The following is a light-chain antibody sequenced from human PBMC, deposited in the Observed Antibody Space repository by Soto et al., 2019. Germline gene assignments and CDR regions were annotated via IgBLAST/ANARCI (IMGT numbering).Light chain of an antibody. CDR1: QSVRSH. CDR2: GAS. CDR3: QQYNDWPRT. Sequence: EVVMTQSPVTLAVSPGERATLFCRASQSVRSHSAWFQQKPGQAPNLLIFGASTRATGVPARFSGSESGTEFTLTISSLQSEDVGLYFCQQYNDWPRTFGGGTKV. V-gene: IGKV3-15*01. J-gene: IGKJ4*01.